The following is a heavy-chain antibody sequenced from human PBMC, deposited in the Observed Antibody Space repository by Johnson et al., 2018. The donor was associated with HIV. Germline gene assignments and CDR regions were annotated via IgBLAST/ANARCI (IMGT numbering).Heavy chain of an antibody. CDR3: AKVNRMEQWLAGGGAFDI. CDR2: ISFDGNLK. Sequence: QVQLVESGGGVVQPGKSLTLSCVGSGLSFSNFGIHWVRQAPGKGPEWVAVISFDGNLKKYADSVKGRFTISRDNSKNTLFLQMNSRRAEDTAVYYCAKVNRMEQWLAGGGAFDIWGQGTMVTVSS. J-gene: IGHJ3*02. V-gene: IGHV3-30*18. D-gene: IGHD6-19*01. CDR1: GLSFSNFG.